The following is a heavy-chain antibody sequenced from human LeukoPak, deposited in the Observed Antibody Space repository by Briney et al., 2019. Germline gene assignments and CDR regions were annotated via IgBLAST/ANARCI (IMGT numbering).Heavy chain of an antibody. V-gene: IGHV3-30*02. CDR3: AKAGPQDGYNRPLDDAFDI. CDR1: GFAFRLYG. D-gene: IGHD5-24*01. Sequence: PGGSLRLSCSASGFAFRLYGMHWVRQAPGKGLEWVAFIRYDGSNKYYADSVKGRFTVSRDNSKNTLYLQMNSLRAEDTAVYYCAKAGPQDGYNRPLDDAFDIWGQGTMVTVSS. CDR2: IRYDGSNK. J-gene: IGHJ3*02.